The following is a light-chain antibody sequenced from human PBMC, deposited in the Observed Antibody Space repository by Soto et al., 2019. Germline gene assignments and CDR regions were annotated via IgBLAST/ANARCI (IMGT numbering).Light chain of an antibody. CDR3: QVWDRSSDHYV. J-gene: IGLJ1*01. V-gene: IGLV3-21*02. CDR2: DDT. CDR1: NIGSER. Sequence: SYELTQPPSVSVAPGQTARITCGGNNIGSERVHWYQQRPGQAPVLVVYDDTDRPSGIPERFSGSKSGSTATLTISRVEAGDEADYYCQVWDRSSDHYVFGTGTKVTVL.